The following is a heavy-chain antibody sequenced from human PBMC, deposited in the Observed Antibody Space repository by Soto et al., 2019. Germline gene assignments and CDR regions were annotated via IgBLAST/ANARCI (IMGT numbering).Heavy chain of an antibody. Sequence: PGGSLRLSCAASGFTFNSYGIHWVRQAPGKGLEWVAVIWYDGSNKYYADSVKGRFTISRDNSKNTLYLQMNSLRAEDTAVYYCARAGPYFDFWSGYYLYRRPFDYWGQGTLVTVSS. V-gene: IGHV3-33*08. D-gene: IGHD3-3*01. CDR2: IWYDGSNK. CDR1: GFTFNSYG. J-gene: IGHJ4*02. CDR3: ARAGPYFDFWSGYYLYRRPFDY.